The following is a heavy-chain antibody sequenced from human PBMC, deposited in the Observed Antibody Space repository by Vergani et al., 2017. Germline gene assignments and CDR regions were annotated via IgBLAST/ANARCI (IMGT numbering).Heavy chain of an antibody. CDR3: ARGSPGGPAAILYDY. CDR2: INPNSGGT. Sequence: VQLVESGAEVKKPGASVKVSCKASGYTFTGYYMHWVRQAPGQGLEWMGWINPNSGGTNYAQKFQGRVTMTRDTSISTAYMELSRLRSDDTAVYYCARGSPGGPAAILYDYWGQGTLVTVSS. D-gene: IGHD2-2*01. CDR1: GYTFTGYY. V-gene: IGHV1-2*02. J-gene: IGHJ4*02.